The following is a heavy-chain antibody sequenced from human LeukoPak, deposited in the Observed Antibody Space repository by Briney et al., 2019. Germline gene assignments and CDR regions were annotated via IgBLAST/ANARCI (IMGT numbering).Heavy chain of an antibody. J-gene: IGHJ4*02. V-gene: IGHV4-34*01. D-gene: IGHD3-16*01. CDR1: GGSFSGYY. CDR3: ARGLPDYDYVWGSSGDFDY. CDR2: INHSGST. Sequence: SSETLSLTCAVYGGSFSGYYWSWIRQPPGKGLEWIGEINHSGSTNYNPPLKSRVTISVDTSKNQFSLKLSSVTAADTAVYYCARGLPDYDYVWGSSGDFDYWGQGTLVTVSS.